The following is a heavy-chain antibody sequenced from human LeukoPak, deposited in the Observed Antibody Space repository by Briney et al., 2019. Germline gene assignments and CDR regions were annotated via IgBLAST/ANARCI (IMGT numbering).Heavy chain of an antibody. V-gene: IGHV4-59*12. D-gene: IGHD1-26*01. CDR3: ARDRSYSTEI. J-gene: IGHJ3*02. CDR2: IYYSGST. CDR1: GCSISSYY. Sequence: SETLSLTCTASGCSISSYYRSWIRQAPGKGLEWIGYIYYSGSTNYNPSLKSRVTISVDTSKNQLSLQLSTMPAADTAGYYWARDRSYSTEIWGQGTLVTVSS.